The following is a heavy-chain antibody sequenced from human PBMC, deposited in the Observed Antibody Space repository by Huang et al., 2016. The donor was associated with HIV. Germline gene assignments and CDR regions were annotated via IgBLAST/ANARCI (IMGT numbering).Heavy chain of an antibody. Sequence: EVQLVESGGGLVQPGGSLRLSCAASGFTFRNHWMHWVRQAPGKGLRGVSRITSGGRDTMHADSVQGRFTISRDNAQNTVHLHMNSLRAEDTAVYFCAKNPSITAVDSDYYYYYMDVWGKGTTVTVS. J-gene: IGHJ6*03. D-gene: IGHD6-13*01. V-gene: IGHV3-74*03. CDR2: ITSGGRDT. CDR1: GFTFRNHW. CDR3: AKNPSITAVDSDYYYYYMDV.